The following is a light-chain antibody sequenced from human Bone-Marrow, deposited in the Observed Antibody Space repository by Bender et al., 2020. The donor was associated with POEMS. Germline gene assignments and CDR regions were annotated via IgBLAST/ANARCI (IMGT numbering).Light chain of an antibody. CDR2: EDN. J-gene: IGLJ3*02. CDR1: NIAVGNYGL. Sequence: QSALTQPASVSGSPGQSITISCTGTNIAVGNYGLVSWYQQHPGKAPKLMIYEDNKRPSGVSNRFSGSKSGNTASLTISGLLAEDEADYFCCSSAASRTFEELFGGGTKLTVL. V-gene: IGLV2-23*01. CDR3: CSSAASRTFEEL.